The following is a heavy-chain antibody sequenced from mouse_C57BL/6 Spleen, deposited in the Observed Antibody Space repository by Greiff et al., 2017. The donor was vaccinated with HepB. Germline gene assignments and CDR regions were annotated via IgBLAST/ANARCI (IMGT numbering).Heavy chain of an antibody. CDR1: GFSFNTYA. CDR2: IRSKSNNYAT. V-gene: IGHV10-1*01. D-gene: IGHD4-1*01. Sequence: EVQVVESGGGLVQPKGSLKLSCAASGFSFNTYAMNWVRQAPGKGLEWVARIRSKSNNYATYYADSVKDRFTISRDDSESMLYLQMNNLKTEDTAMYYCVRQRANWVFDYWGQGTTLTVSS. J-gene: IGHJ2*01. CDR3: VRQRANWVFDY.